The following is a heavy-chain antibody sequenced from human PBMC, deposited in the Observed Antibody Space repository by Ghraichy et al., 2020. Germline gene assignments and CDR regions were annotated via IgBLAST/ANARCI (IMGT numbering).Heavy chain of an antibody. CDR1: GFTFSDYS. Sequence: GGSLRLSCAASGFTFSDYSMSWVRQAPGKGLEWVSYISSGSSTIYYADSVKGRFTISRDNAKSSLYLQMNSLREEDTAVYYYARRIAAAGTLFFDYWGQGTLVTVSS. D-gene: IGHD6-13*01. CDR2: ISSGSSTI. J-gene: IGHJ4*02. CDR3: ARRIAAAGTLFFDY. V-gene: IGHV3-48*02.